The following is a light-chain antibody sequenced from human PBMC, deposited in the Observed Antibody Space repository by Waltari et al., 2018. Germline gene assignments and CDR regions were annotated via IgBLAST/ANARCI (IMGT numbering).Light chain of an antibody. CDR2: YDS. J-gene: IGLJ1*01. CDR1: NIGSKS. V-gene: IGLV3-21*04. Sequence: SYVLTQPPSVSVAPGKTARITCGGNNIGSKSVHWYPQKPGQAPVLVIYYDSDRPSGIPERFAGSNSGNTATLTISRVEAGDEADYYCQVWDSSSDQGVFGTGTKVTVL. CDR3: QVWDSSSDQGV.